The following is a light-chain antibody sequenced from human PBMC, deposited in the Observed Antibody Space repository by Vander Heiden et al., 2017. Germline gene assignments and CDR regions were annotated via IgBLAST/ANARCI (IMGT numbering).Light chain of an antibody. V-gene: IGLV1-47*02. J-gene: IGLJ2*01. Sequence: QSVLTPPPSASGTPGQRVTISCSGSSSNIGSNYVYWYQQPPGTDPNLLIICNNHRPSGVPDRFSCSTSGANASLVISGLRSEEEADDYCAASDDSLSGVVFGGGTKLTVL. CDR1: SSNIGSNY. CDR3: AASDDSLSGVV. CDR2: CNN.